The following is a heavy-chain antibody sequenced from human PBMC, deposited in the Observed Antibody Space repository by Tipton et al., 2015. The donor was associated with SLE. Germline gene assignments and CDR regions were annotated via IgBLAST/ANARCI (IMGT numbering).Heavy chain of an antibody. CDR3: ARDGEMTTMEV. CDR1: GGSIISYS. CDR2: IYYSGCT. V-gene: IGHV4-59*01. J-gene: IGHJ6*02. D-gene: IGHD5-24*01. Sequence: TLSLTCTVSGGSIISYSWNWIRQAPGKGLEWFGYIYYSGCTNYNPSLTSRVTISVETSKNQFSLNLSSVTAADTAVYYCARDGEMTTMEVWGQGTTVTVSS.